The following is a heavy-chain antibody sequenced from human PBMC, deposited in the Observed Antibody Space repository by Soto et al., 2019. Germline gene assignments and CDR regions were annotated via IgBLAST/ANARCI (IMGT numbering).Heavy chain of an antibody. J-gene: IGHJ5*02. CDR3: ARSNGSSWYDWFDP. V-gene: IGHV1-2*04. Sequence: ASVKVSCKASRYTFTGYYMHWVRQAPGQGLEWMGWINPNSGGTNYAQKFQGWVTMTRDTSISTAYTELSRLRSDDTAVYYCARSNGSSWYDWFDPWGQGTLVTVSS. CDR1: RYTFTGYY. CDR2: INPNSGGT. D-gene: IGHD6-13*01.